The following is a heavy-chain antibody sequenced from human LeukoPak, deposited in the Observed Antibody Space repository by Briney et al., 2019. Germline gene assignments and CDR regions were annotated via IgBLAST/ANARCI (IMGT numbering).Heavy chain of an antibody. Sequence: SETLSLTCAVYGGSFSGYYWSWIRQPPGKGLEWIGEINHSGSTNYNPSLKSRVTIPVDTSKNQFSLKLSSVTAADTAVYYCARGPRGANWFDPWGQGTLVTVSS. D-gene: IGHD6-25*01. V-gene: IGHV4-34*01. CDR3: ARGPRGANWFDP. CDR1: GGSFSGYY. CDR2: INHSGST. J-gene: IGHJ5*02.